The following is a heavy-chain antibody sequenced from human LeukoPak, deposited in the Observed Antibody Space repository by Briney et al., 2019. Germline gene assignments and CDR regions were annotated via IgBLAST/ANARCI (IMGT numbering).Heavy chain of an antibody. V-gene: IGHV4-59*01. D-gene: IGHD2-2*01. Sequence: SETLSLTCTVSGGSISSYYWSWIRQPPGKGLEWIGYIYYSGSTNYNPSLKSRVTISVDTSKNQFSLKLSSVTAADTAVYYCAILPILSVTAAKQNLDCWGQGTLVTVTS. J-gene: IGHJ4*02. CDR1: GGSISSYY. CDR3: AILPILSVTAAKQNLDC. CDR2: IYYSGST.